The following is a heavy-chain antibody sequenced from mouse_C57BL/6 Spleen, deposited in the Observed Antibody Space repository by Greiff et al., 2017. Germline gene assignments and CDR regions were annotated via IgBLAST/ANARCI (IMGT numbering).Heavy chain of an antibody. CDR3: ARDGDYYGSSYVAY. CDR1: GFTFSSYA. Sequence: EVMLVESGGGLVKPGGSLKLSCAASGFTFSSYAMSWVRQTPEKRLEWVATISDGGSYTYYPDNVKGRFTISRDNAKNNLYLQMSHLKSEDTAMYYCARDGDYYGSSYVAYWGQGTLVTVSA. D-gene: IGHD1-1*01. CDR2: ISDGGSYT. V-gene: IGHV5-4*01. J-gene: IGHJ3*01.